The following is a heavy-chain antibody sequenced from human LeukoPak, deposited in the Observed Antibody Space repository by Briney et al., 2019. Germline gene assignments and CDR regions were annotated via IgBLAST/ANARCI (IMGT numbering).Heavy chain of an antibody. CDR2: IKQDGSEK. CDR3: ARNRNYYDSSGYYSVGNWFDP. J-gene: IGHJ5*02. Sequence: GGSLRLSCAASGFTFSSYWMSWVRQAPGKGLEWVANIKQDGSEKYYVDSVKGRFTISRDNAKNSLYLQMNSLRAEDTAVYYCARNRNYYDSSGYYSVGNWFDPWGQGTLVTVSS. V-gene: IGHV3-7*01. D-gene: IGHD3-22*01. CDR1: GFTFSSYW.